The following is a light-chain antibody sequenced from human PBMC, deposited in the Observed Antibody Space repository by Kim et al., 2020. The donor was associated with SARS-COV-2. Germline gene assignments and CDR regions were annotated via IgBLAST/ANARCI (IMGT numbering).Light chain of an antibody. CDR2: WAS. Sequence: RPTINCKSSQSVLYSSNNKYYLAWYQQKPGQPPKLLIYWASTRESGVPDRFSGSGSGTDFTLTISSLQAEDVAVYYCQQYFSTPPSFGQGTKLEI. J-gene: IGKJ2*03. CDR3: QQYFSTPPS. V-gene: IGKV4-1*01. CDR1: QSVLYSSNNKYY.